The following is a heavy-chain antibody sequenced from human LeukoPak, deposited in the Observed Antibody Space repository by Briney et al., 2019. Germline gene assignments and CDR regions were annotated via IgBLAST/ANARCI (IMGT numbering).Heavy chain of an antibody. CDR1: GGSISSGGYS. CDR2: IYHSGST. Sequence: SETLSLTCAVSGGSISSGGYSWSWIRQPPGKGLEWIGYIYHSGSTYYNPSLKSRVTISVDRSKNQFSLKLSSVTAADTAVYYCARAISSLTIFGVVITHFDYWGQGTLVTVSS. J-gene: IGHJ4*02. V-gene: IGHV4-30-2*01. CDR3: ARAISSLTIFGVVITHFDY. D-gene: IGHD3-3*01.